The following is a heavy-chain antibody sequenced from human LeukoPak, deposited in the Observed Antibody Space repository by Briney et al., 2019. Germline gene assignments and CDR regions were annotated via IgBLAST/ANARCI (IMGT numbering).Heavy chain of an antibody. CDR3: ARSGSNYSPYFDY. CDR1: GFTFSSYT. V-gene: IGHV3-23*01. Sequence: GGSLRLSCAASGFTFSSYTMNWVRQAPGKGLEWVSAISGSGGSTYYADSVKGRFTISRDNSKNTLYLQMNSLGAEDTALYYCARSGSNYSPYFDYWGQGTLVAVSS. J-gene: IGHJ4*02. CDR2: ISGSGGST. D-gene: IGHD4-11*01.